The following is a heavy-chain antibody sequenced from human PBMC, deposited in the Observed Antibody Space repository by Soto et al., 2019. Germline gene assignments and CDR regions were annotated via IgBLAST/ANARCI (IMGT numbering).Heavy chain of an antibody. Sequence: AASVKVSCKASGYAFTGYYMHWVRQAPGQGLEWMGWINPNSGGTKSAQKFQGRVTMTRDTSISTAYMELSRLRSDDTAVYYCARRKGESDDSSGYYYYFDYWGQGTLVTVSS. CDR3: ARRKGESDDSSGYYYYFDY. CDR1: GYAFTGYY. J-gene: IGHJ4*02. V-gene: IGHV1-2*02. D-gene: IGHD3-22*01. CDR2: INPNSGGT.